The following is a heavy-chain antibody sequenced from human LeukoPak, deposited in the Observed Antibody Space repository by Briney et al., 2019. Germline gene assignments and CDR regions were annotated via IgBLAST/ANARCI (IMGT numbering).Heavy chain of an antibody. D-gene: IGHD3-3*01. V-gene: IGHV4-61*05. J-gene: IGHJ4*02. CDR1: GGSISSSSYY. Sequence: SETLSLTCTVSGGSISSSSYYWGWIRQPPGKGLEWIGYIYYSGSTNYNPSLKSRVTISVDTSKNQFSLKLSSVTAADTAVYYCARVYDFWSGYYFDYWGQGTLVTVSS. CDR2: IYYSGST. CDR3: ARVYDFWSGYYFDY.